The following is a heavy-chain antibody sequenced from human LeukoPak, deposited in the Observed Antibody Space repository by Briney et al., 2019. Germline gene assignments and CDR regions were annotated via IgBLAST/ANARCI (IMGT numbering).Heavy chain of an antibody. Sequence: SSETLSLTCTVSGNSISSGDNYWSWIRQPAGKGLEWIGRIYTSGSTNYNPSLKSRVTISLDTSRNQFSLKLSSVTAADTAVYYCARDLSSGYYYYYYYMDVWGKGTTVTVSS. D-gene: IGHD6-25*01. J-gene: IGHJ6*03. V-gene: IGHV4-61*02. CDR2: IYTSGST. CDR1: GNSISSGDNY. CDR3: ARDLSSGYYYYYYYMDV.